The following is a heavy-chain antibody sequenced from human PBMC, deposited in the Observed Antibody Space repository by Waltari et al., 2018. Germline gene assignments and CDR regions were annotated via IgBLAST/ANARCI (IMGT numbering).Heavy chain of an antibody. J-gene: IGHJ3*02. D-gene: IGHD3-16*01. CDR3: ARRKLGEAFDI. V-gene: IGHV1-69*12. CDR1: GGNFRRYA. Sequence: QVQLVQSGAEVKKPGSSVRVSCRASGGNFRRYAITWVRHAPGQGLEWMGGTIPIFGSPMYAPKFQGRVSITADELTYTVYMELNSLRSDDTAIYYCARRKLGEAFDIWGQGTMVIVSS. CDR2: TIPIFGSP.